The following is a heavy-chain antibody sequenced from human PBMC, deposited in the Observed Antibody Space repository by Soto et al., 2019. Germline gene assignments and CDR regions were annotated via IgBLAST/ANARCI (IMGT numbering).Heavy chain of an antibody. J-gene: IGHJ6*02. D-gene: IGHD3-3*02. CDR2: ISYDGSNK. CDR3: AKDLAFLEWLIYGMDV. Sequence: VQLVESGGGVVQPGRSLRLSCAASGFTFSSYGMHWVRQAPGKGLEWVAVISYDGSNKYYAYSVKGRFTISRDNSKNTLYLQMNSLRAEDTAVYYCAKDLAFLEWLIYGMDVWGQGTTVTVSS. CDR1: GFTFSSYG. V-gene: IGHV3-30*18.